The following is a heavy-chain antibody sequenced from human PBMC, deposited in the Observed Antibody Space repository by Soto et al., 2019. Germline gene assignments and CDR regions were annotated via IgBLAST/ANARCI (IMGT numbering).Heavy chain of an antibody. J-gene: IGHJ4*02. CDR3: ARTVAGSFDY. CDR1: GFTVSSNY. V-gene: IGHV3-53*01. Sequence: PGGSLRLSCAASGFTVSSNYMSWVRQAPGKGLEWVSVIYSGGSTYYADSVKGRFTISRDNSKNTLYLQMNSLRAEVTAVYYCARTVAGSFDYWGQGTLVTVSS. D-gene: IGHD6-19*01. CDR2: IYSGGST.